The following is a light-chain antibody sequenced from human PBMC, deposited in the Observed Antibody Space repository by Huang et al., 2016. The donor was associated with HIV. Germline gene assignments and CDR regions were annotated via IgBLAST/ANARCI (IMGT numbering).Light chain of an antibody. Sequence: DIQMTQSPSTLFAVIGARGPSPCRASQSISSWLAWYHQKPGKAPKLLIYKASSFESGVPARFSGSGSGTEFTLTISSLQPDDFATYYCQQYNSYSWTFGQGTKVEIK. V-gene: IGKV1-5*03. J-gene: IGKJ1*01. CDR1: QSISSW. CDR2: KAS. CDR3: QQYNSYSWT.